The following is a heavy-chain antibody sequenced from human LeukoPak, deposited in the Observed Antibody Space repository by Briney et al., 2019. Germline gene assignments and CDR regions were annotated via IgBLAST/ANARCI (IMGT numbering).Heavy chain of an antibody. Sequence: ASVKVSCKASGYTFTSYDINWVRQATGQGLEWMGLMNPNSGNTGYAQKFQGRVTITKNTSISTAYMDLSSLRSEDTAVYYCARGQLLQDFDYWGQGTLVTVSS. CDR3: ARGQLLQDFDY. J-gene: IGHJ4*02. V-gene: IGHV1-8*03. CDR1: GYTFTSYD. CDR2: MNPNSGNT. D-gene: IGHD2-2*01.